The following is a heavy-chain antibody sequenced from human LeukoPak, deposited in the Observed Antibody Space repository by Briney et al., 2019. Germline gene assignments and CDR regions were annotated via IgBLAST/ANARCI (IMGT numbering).Heavy chain of an antibody. CDR2: IYYSGSI. D-gene: IGHD3-22*01. CDR1: GGSISSYY. Sequence: SETLSLTCTVSGGSISSYYWSWIRQSPGKGLEWIGYIYYSGSINYNPSLKSRVTISVDTSKNQFSLKLSSVTAADTAVYYCARHRNYYDSSVDYWGQGTLVTVSS. J-gene: IGHJ4*02. CDR3: ARHRNYYDSSVDY. V-gene: IGHV4-59*08.